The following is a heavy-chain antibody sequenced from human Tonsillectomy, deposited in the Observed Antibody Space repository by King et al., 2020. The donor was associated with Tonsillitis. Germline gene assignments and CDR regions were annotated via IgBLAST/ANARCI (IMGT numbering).Heavy chain of an antibody. Sequence: QLVQSGAEVKKPRESLKISCKASGYTFTNYWIGWVRQMPGKGLEWMGIIYPGDSNTRYSPSFQGQVTISADKSISTAYLQWSSLEASDTAIYYCARLGDDDTSGYYYGAYYYGMDVWGQGTTVTVSS. V-gene: IGHV5-51*01. J-gene: IGHJ6*02. D-gene: IGHD3-22*01. CDR1: GYTFTNYW. CDR2: IYPGDSNT. CDR3: ARLGDDDTSGYYYGAYYYGMDV.